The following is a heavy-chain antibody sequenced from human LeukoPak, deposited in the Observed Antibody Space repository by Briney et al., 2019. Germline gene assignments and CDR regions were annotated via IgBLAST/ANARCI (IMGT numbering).Heavy chain of an antibody. CDR1: GFIFSTYW. CDR3: ARRGTSSSWAHFDY. V-gene: IGHV3-7*05. Sequence: GGSLRLSCAASGFIFSTYWLTWVRQAPEKGLEWVANINQDGSEIYYVDSVQGRFTISRDNVKNSLYLQMNSLGAEDTAVYYCARRGTSSSWAHFDYWGQGTLVTVSS. D-gene: IGHD6-13*01. CDR2: INQDGSEI. J-gene: IGHJ4*02.